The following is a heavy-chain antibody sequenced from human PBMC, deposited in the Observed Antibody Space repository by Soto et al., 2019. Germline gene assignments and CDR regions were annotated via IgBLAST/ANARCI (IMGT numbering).Heavy chain of an antibody. V-gene: IGHV3-74*01. CDR2: INSDGSSA. CDR1: GFTFSMYW. CDR3: ARAPYSNGWYRFDL. J-gene: IGHJ4*02. D-gene: IGHD6-19*01. Sequence: GGSLRLSCAASGFTFSMYWMHWVRQVPGKGLEWVSRINSDGSSALYADSVKGRFTISRDNAKKLLYLQMNGLRAEDTALYYCARAPYSNGWYRFDLWGQGTLVTVSS.